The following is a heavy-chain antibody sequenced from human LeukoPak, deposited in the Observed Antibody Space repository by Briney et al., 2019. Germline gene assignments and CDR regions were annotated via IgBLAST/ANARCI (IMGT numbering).Heavy chain of an antibody. V-gene: IGHV3-23*01. Sequence: PGGSLRLSCAASGFTFSNYGMSWVRQAPGKGLEWVSTISGSGGSTYYADSVKGRFTISRDNSKNTLYLQMNSLRAEDTAVYYCAKVGTGWFDYWGQGTLVTASS. J-gene: IGHJ4*02. CDR1: GFTFSNYG. CDR3: AKVGTGWFDY. CDR2: ISGSGGST. D-gene: IGHD6-19*01.